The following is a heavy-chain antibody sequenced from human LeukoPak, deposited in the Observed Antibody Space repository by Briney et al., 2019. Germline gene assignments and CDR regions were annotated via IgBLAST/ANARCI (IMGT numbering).Heavy chain of an antibody. J-gene: IGHJ4*02. CDR2: IIPILGIA. V-gene: IGHV1-69*04. CDR3: SHGEDSSGYGDY. CDR1: GGTFSSYA. Sequence: SVKVSCKASGGTFSSYAISWVRQAPGQGLEWMGRIIPILGIANYAQKFQGRVTITADKSTSTAYMELSSLRSGDTAVYYCSHGEDSSGYGDYWGQGTLVTVSS. D-gene: IGHD3-22*01.